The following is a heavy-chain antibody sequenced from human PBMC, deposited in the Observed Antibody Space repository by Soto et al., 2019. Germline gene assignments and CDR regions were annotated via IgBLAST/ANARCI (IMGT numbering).Heavy chain of an antibody. V-gene: IGHV3-15*07. CDR2: IKSKTDGGTT. Sequence: GESLKISCAASGFTFSNAWMNWVRQAPGKGLEWVGRIKSKTDGGTTDYAAPGKGRFTISRDDSKNTLYLQMNSLKTEDTAVYYCTTDGPDSGYANAYYYYGMDVWGQGTTVTVSS. CDR1: GFTFSNAW. CDR3: TTDGPDSGYANAYYYYGMDV. D-gene: IGHD5-12*01. J-gene: IGHJ6*02.